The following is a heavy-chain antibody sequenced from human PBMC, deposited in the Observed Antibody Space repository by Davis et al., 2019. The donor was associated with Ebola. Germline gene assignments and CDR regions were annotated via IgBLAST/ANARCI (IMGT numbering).Heavy chain of an antibody. J-gene: IGHJ2*01. Sequence: GESLKISCAASGFTVSSNYMSWVRQAPGKGLEWVSGISTGGGVTIYADSVKGRFTISRDNSKNTLYLQMNSLRAEDTAVYYCAKDGGNYPYWYFDLWGRGTLVTVSS. CDR2: ISTGGGVT. CDR3: AKDGGNYPYWYFDL. CDR1: GFTVSSNY. V-gene: IGHV3-23*01. D-gene: IGHD1-7*01.